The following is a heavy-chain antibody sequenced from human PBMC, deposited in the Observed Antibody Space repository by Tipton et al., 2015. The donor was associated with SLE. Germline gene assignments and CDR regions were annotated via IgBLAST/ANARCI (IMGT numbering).Heavy chain of an antibody. Sequence: TLSLTCAVYGGSISSSSSYYWAWIRQPPGKGVEWIGEINHRGSTNYNPSLKSRVTISVDTSKNQFSLKLSSVTAADTAVYYCARMVQGVITLYYFDYWGQGTLVTVSS. V-gene: IGHV4-34*01. CDR1: GGSISSSSSYY. J-gene: IGHJ4*02. CDR2: INHRGST. CDR3: ARMVQGVITLYYFDY. D-gene: IGHD3-10*01.